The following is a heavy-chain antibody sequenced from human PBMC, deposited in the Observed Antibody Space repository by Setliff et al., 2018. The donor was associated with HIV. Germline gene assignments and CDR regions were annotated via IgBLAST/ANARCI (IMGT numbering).Heavy chain of an antibody. J-gene: IGHJ4*02. D-gene: IGHD3-16*02. Sequence: ASVKVSCKTSGYTFINYAIHWLRQAPGQRLEWMGDITPILGTAHYAQDVRGRVTITTVELTPTAYVELHNLTSEDTAVYLCARDFQHYDYVWGSYRSLAYWGQGTLVTVSS. V-gene: IGHV1-69*05. CDR2: ITPILGTA. CDR3: ARDFQHYDYVWGSYRSLAY. CDR1: GYTFINYA.